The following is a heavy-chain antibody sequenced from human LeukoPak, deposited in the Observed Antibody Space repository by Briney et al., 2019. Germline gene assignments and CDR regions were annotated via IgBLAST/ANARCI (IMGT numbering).Heavy chain of an antibody. Sequence: GGSLRLSCAASGFTFSSYAMSWVRQAPGKGLEWVSAISGSGGSTYYADSVKGRFTISRDNSKNTLYLQMNSLRAEDTAVYYCAKSEPGIAVAVLDAFDIWGQGTMVTVSS. D-gene: IGHD6-19*01. J-gene: IGHJ3*02. V-gene: IGHV3-23*01. CDR1: GFTFSSYA. CDR3: AKSEPGIAVAVLDAFDI. CDR2: ISGSGGST.